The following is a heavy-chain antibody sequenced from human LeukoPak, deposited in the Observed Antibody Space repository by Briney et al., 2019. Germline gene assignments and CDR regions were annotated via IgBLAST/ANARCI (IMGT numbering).Heavy chain of an antibody. CDR2: ISGRGGTT. D-gene: IGHD2-21*02. J-gene: IGHJ4*02. V-gene: IGHV3-23*01. CDR3: AKDSRTAMAPHFDY. Sequence: PGGSLRLSCAASGFTFTTYAMSWVRQAPGKGLEWVSAISGRGGTTYYADSVKGRFTISRDNSKNTVSLQMNSLRAEDTAVYYCAKDSRTAMAPHFDYWGQGTLVTVSS. CDR1: GFTFTTYA.